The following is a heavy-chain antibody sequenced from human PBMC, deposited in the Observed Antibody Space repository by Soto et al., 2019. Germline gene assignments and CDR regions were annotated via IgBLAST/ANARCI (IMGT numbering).Heavy chain of an antibody. CDR3: ASDSPLERPPNRYYYGMDV. J-gene: IGHJ6*02. V-gene: IGHV3-48*02. D-gene: IGHD1-1*01. Sequence: GGSLRLSCAASGFTFSSYSMNWVRQAPGKGLEWVSYISSSSSTIYYADSVKGRFTISRDNAKNSLYLQMNSLRDEETAVYYCASDSPLERPPNRYYYGMDVWRQGTTVTVSS. CDR1: GFTFSSYS. CDR2: ISSSSSTI.